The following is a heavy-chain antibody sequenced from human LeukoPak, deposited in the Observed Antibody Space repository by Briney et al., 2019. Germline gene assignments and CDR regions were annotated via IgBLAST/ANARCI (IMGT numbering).Heavy chain of an antibody. Sequence: GGSLRLSCAASGFLFSTYTVNWVRQAPGQGLEWVAALAAASGTRYYANSVKGRFTISRDNSKNTVFLQMNSLRVEDTAVYYCAKXKVPDGKWDIDYWGQGTLVTVSS. CDR1: GFLFSTYT. J-gene: IGHJ4*02. V-gene: IGHV3-23*01. D-gene: IGHD1-26*01. CDR2: LAAASGTR. CDR3: AKXKVPDGKWDIDY.